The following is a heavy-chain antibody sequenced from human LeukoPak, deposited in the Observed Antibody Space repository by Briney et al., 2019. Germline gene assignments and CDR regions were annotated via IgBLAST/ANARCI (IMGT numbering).Heavy chain of an antibody. V-gene: IGHV4-31*03. J-gene: IGHJ6*02. CDR3: ARDHTETSSLNFRNYYYYGMDI. CDR1: GGSISSGGYY. CDR2: IYYSGST. D-gene: IGHD4-11*01. Sequence: KSSQTLSLTCTVSGGSISSGGYYWSWIRQHPGKGLEWIGYIYYSGSTYYNPSLTSRVTMSVDTSKNQFSLKLSSVTAADTAIYYCARDHTETSSLNFRNYYYYGMDIWGQGTTVIVSS.